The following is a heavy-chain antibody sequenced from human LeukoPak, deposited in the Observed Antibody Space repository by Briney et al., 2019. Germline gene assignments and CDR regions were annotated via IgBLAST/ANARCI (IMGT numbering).Heavy chain of an antibody. CDR3: ARVQEWGYYMDV. D-gene: IGHD3-3*01. CDR1: GGTFSSYA. Sequence: SVKVSCKASGGTFSSYAISWVRQAPGQGLEWMGGIIPIFGTANYAQKFQGRVTITADESTSTAYMELSSLRSEDTAVYYCARVQEWGYYMDVWGKRDHGHRLL. V-gene: IGHV1-69*13. CDR2: IIPIFGTA. J-gene: IGHJ6*03.